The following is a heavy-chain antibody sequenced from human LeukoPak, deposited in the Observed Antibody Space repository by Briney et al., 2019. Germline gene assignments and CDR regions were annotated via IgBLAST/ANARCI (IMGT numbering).Heavy chain of an antibody. CDR1: GYTFTSYG. CDR3: ARRDCSSFKCYSFDY. Sequence: ASVKVSCKASGYTFTSYGISWVRQAPGQGLEWMGWISAYNGNTNYAQKLQGRVTMTTDTSTSTAYMELRSLRSEDTAVYYCARRDCSSFKCYSFDYWGRGILVTVSS. D-gene: IGHD2-2*01. J-gene: IGHJ4*02. CDR2: ISAYNGNT. V-gene: IGHV1-18*01.